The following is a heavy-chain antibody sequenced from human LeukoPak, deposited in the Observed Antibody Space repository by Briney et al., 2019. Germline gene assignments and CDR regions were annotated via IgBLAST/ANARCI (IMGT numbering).Heavy chain of an antibody. D-gene: IGHD4-17*01. V-gene: IGHV4-38-2*02. CDR3: AREEYGDYFIDI. CDR2: IYHSGST. J-gene: IGHJ3*02. Sequence: SETLSLTCAVSGYSISSGYYWGWIRQPAGKGLEWIGSIYHSGSTYYNPSLKSRVTISVDTSKNQFSLKLSSVTAADTAVYYCAREEYGDYFIDIWGQGTMVTVSS. CDR1: GYSISSGYY.